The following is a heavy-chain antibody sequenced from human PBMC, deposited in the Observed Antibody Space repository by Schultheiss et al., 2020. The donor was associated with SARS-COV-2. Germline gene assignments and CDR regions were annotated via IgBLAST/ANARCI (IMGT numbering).Heavy chain of an antibody. CDR1: GFTFSSYA. CDR2: ISYDGSNK. CDR3: ARSASNSYYDFWSGYLG. J-gene: IGHJ4*02. V-gene: IGHV3-30*01. Sequence: GGSLRLSCAASGFTFSSYAMHWVRQAPGKGLEWVAVISYDGSNKYYADSVKGRFTISRDNSKNTLYLQMNSLRAEDTAVYYCARSASNSYYDFWSGYLGGGQGTLVTVSS. D-gene: IGHD3-3*01.